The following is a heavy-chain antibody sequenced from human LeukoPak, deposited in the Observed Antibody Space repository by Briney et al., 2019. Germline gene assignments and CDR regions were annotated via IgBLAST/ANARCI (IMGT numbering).Heavy chain of an antibody. V-gene: IGHV3-23*01. CDR2: ISGGGENT. D-gene: IGHD1-1*01. J-gene: IGHJ2*01. CDR1: GFTFTSYA. CDR3: AKPRAMTTGVGRYFDL. Sequence: GGSLRLSCAASGFTFTSYAMSWVRQAPGKGLEWVSAISGGGENTYYADSVKGRFTISRDNSKNTLYLQMNSLRAEDAATYYCAKPRAMTTGVGRYFDLWGRGTLVTVSS.